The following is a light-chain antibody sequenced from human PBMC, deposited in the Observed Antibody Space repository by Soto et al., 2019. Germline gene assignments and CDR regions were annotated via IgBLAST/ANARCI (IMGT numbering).Light chain of an antibody. V-gene: IGKV3-20*01. CDR1: QSVSSNY. CDR3: LRYSSSQWT. J-gene: IGKJ1*01. CDR2: GAS. Sequence: EIVLTQSPGTLSLSPGERATLSCRASQSVSSNYLAWYQQKPGQAPRLLIFGASSRATGIPDRFSGSGSGTDFTLTITRLEPEDFAVDFCLRYSSSQWTVGQGTKVDIK.